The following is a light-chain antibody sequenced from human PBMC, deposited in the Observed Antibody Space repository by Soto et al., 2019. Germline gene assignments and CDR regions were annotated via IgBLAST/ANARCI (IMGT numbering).Light chain of an antibody. CDR3: QQYGSSPRT. J-gene: IGKJ2*01. CDR2: GAS. CDR1: QSVSSSY. Sequence: EIVLTQSPGTLSLSPGERATLSSRARQSVSSSYLSWYQPKPGQAPRLLIYGASSRATAIPERFSGSGSRTDFTLTISRLEHEDFAVYYCQQYGSSPRTFGQGTKLEIK. V-gene: IGKV3-20*01.